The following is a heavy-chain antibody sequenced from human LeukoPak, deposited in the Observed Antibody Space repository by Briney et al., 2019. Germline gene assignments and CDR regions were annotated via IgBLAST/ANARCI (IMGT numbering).Heavy chain of an antibody. CDR3: ARDWNYGDY. Sequence: GGSLRLSCAASGFTFSSYSMNWVRQAPGKGLEWVPFISSSSSILYYADSVKGRFTISRDNAKNSLYLQMNSLRAEDTAVYYCARDWNYGDYWGQGTLVTASS. V-gene: IGHV3-48*01. CDR1: GFTFSSYS. CDR2: ISSSSSIL. D-gene: IGHD3-3*01. J-gene: IGHJ4*02.